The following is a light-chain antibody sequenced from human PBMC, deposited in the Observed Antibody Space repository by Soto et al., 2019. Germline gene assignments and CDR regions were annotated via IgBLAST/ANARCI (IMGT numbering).Light chain of an antibody. J-gene: IGLJ1*01. Sequence: QSVLTQPPSASGSPGHSLTISCTGTSSDVGGYNYVSWYQQHPGKAPKLMIYEVDKRPSGVPDRFSGSKSGNTASLTVSGLQAEDKAAYYCSSYEGSTIYVFRTGTEVPV. CDR1: SSDVGGYNY. CDR3: SSYEGSTIYV. V-gene: IGLV2-8*01. CDR2: EVD.